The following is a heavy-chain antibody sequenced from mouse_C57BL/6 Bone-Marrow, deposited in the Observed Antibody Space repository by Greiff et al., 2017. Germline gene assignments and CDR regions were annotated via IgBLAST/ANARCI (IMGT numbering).Heavy chain of an antibody. CDR3: ARRDYYGRGAMYY. CDR2: IYWDDDK. V-gene: IGHV8-12*01. J-gene: IGHJ4*01. D-gene: IGHD1-1*01. Sequence: QVTLKESGPGILQSSQTLSLTCSFSGFSLSTSGMGVSWIRQPSGKGLEWLAHIYWDDDKRYNPSLKSRLTISKDTSRNQVFLKITSVDTADTATYYCARRDYYGRGAMYYWGQGTSVTVSS. CDR1: GFSLSTSGMG.